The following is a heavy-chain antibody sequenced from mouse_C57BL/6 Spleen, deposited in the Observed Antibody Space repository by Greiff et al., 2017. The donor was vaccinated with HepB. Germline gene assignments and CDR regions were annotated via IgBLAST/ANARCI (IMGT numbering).Heavy chain of an antibody. D-gene: IGHD2-1*01. CDR3: AEGYGNRFAY. CDR2: INPNYGTT. V-gene: IGHV1-39*01. CDR1: GYSFTDYN. J-gene: IGHJ3*01. Sequence: EVQLQQSGPELVKPGASVKISCKASGYSFTDYNMNWVKQSNGKSLEWIGVINPNYGTTSYNQKFKGKATLTVDQSSSTAYMQLTSLTSEDPAVYYWAEGYGNRFAYWGQGTLVTVSA.